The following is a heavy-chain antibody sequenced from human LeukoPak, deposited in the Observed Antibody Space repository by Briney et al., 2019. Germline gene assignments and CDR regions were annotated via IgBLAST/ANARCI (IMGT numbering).Heavy chain of an antibody. J-gene: IGHJ4*02. CDR2: ISYDGSNK. Sequence: GGSLRLSCAASGFTFSSYAMHWVRQAPGKGLEWVAVISYDGSNKYYADSVKGRSTISRDNSKNTLYLQMNSLRAEDTAVYYCARGQDYYGSGSYYHYFDYWGQGTLVTVSS. V-gene: IGHV3-30*04. D-gene: IGHD3-10*01. CDR3: ARGQDYYGSGSYYHYFDY. CDR1: GFTFSSYA.